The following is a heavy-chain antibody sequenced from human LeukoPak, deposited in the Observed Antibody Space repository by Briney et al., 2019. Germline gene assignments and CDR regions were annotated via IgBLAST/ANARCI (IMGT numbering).Heavy chain of an antibody. CDR3: ARIPAT. Sequence: SETLSLTCTVSGGSFRPYYWSWIWQTPGKGLEWIGYIYTSGTTNYNPSLKSRVTISVDTSKNQFSLNLNSVTAADTAVYYCARIPATWGQGTLVTVSS. CDR1: GGSFRPYY. CDR2: IYTSGTT. J-gene: IGHJ4*02. D-gene: IGHD6-25*01. V-gene: IGHV4-4*09.